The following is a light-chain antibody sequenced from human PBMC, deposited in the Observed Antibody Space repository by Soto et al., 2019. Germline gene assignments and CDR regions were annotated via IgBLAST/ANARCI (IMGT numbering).Light chain of an antibody. V-gene: IGKV3-20*01. Sequence: DIVLTQSPDTLSLSPGERATLSCRASQSVSSNYLAWYQQKPGQAPRLLIYGASTRATGIPDRFSGSGSGTDFTLTISRLEPEDFAVYYCQQYGSSSYTFGQGTEVEIK. J-gene: IGKJ2*01. CDR3: QQYGSSSYT. CDR2: GAS. CDR1: QSVSSNY.